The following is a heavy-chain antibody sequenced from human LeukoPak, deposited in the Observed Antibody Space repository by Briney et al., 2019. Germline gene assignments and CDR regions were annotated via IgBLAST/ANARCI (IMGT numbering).Heavy chain of an antibody. Sequence: TLRLSCAVSGVILDNVAMSWVRQTPAKGLEWVLIISRSGGNTYYAGSVKGRFTISRDNFKNPVYLQMTSLRADDTAIYYCAKARSSTWDYYFDSWGQGTLVTVSS. D-gene: IGHD6-13*01. V-gene: IGHV3-23*01. CDR3: AKARSSTWDYYFDS. J-gene: IGHJ4*02. CDR1: GVILDNVA. CDR2: ISRSGGNT.